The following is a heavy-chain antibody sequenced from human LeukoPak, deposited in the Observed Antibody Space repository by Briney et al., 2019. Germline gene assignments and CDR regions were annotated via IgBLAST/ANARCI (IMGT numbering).Heavy chain of an antibody. D-gene: IGHD1-14*01. Sequence: SVTLSLTCSVSGGSISSHYWGWIRQPPGKGLEWIGYIYYSGSTKYNPSLKSRVTISVDTSKNQFSLKLSSVTAADTAVYYCARGTFQGFFDYWGQGTLVTVSS. CDR2: IYYSGST. CDR1: GGSISSHY. V-gene: IGHV4-59*11. CDR3: ARGTFQGFFDY. J-gene: IGHJ4*02.